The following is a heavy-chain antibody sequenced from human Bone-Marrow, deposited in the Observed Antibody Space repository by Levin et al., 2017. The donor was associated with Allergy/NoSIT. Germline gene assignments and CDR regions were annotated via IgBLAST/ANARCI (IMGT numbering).Heavy chain of an antibody. CDR2: IIPILGIA. CDR3: AREGIAVAGFYY. CDR1: GGTFSSNT. J-gene: IGHJ4*02. V-gene: IGHV1-69*04. D-gene: IGHD6-19*01. Sequence: SVKVSCKASGGTFSSNTISWVRQAPGQGLEWMGRIIPILGIANYAQKFQGRVTITADKSTSTAYMELSSLRSEDTAVYYCAREGIAVAGFYYWGQGTLVTVSS.